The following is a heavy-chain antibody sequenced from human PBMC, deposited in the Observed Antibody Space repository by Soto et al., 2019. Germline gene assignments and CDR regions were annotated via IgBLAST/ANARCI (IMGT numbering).Heavy chain of an antibody. Sequence: QVQLVQSGAEVKKPGASVKVSCKASGYPFTSYGISWVRQAHGQGLEWMGGISAYNGNTNYAQKRQGRVTMTTDTSTSTAYMELRSPRSDDTAVYDCARLRGYSSGWYGMDVWGQGTTVTVSS. J-gene: IGHJ6*02. CDR1: GYPFTSYG. V-gene: IGHV1-18*01. D-gene: IGHD6-19*01. CDR2: ISAYNGNT. CDR3: ARLRGYSSGWYGMDV.